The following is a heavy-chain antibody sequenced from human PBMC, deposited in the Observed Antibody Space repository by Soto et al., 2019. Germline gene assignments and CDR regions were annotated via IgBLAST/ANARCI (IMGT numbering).Heavy chain of an antibody. CDR1: GFTFSSYA. D-gene: IGHD5-18*01. V-gene: IGHV3-23*01. J-gene: IGHJ4*02. CDR2: ISGSGGST. CDR3: AKVSGYSYGSRPFDY. Sequence: EVQLLESGGGLVQPGGSLRLSCAASGFTFSSYAMSWVRQAPGKGLEWVSAISGSGGSTYYADSVKGRFTISRDNSKNAVYLQMNSLRAEDTAVYYCAKVSGYSYGSRPFDYWGQGTLVTVSS.